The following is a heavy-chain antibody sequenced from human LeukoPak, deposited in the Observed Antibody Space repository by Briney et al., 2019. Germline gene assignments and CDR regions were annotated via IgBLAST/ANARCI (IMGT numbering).Heavy chain of an antibody. V-gene: IGHV3-23*01. CDR2: ISGSGGST. CDR3: AKRSSDFWSGYLWIDY. J-gene: IGHJ4*02. CDR1: GFAFSSYA. Sequence: GGSLRLSCAASGFAFSSYAMSWVRQAPGKGLEWVSAISGSGGSTYYADSVKGRFTISRDNSKNTLYLQMNSLRAEDTAVYYCAKRSSDFWSGYLWIDYWGQGTLVTVSS. D-gene: IGHD3-3*01.